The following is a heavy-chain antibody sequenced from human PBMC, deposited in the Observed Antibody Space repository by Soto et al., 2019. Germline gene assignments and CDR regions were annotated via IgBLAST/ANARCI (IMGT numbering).Heavy chain of an antibody. J-gene: IGHJ4*02. D-gene: IGHD5-18*01. CDR1: GFTFSSYG. V-gene: IGHV3-30*18. CDR3: AKAHVAGYSYGYSQRPILFCGFDY. CDR2: ISYDGSNK. Sequence: GGSLRLSCAASGFTFSSYGMHWVRQAPGKGLEWVAVISYDGSNKYYADSVKGRFNISRDNSKNTPYLQMNNLRAEDTAVYYCAKAHVAGYSYGYSQRPILFCGFDYWGQGTLVTVSS.